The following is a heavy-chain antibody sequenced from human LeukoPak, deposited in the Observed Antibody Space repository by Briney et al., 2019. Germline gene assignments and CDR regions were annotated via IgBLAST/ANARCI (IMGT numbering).Heavy chain of an antibody. J-gene: IGHJ3*02. CDR2: IIPIFGTA. V-gene: IGHV1-69*13. D-gene: IGHD3-10*01. CDR3: ARDNPYYYGSGSYYVSALRSAFDT. Sequence: ASVKVSCKASGGTFSSYAISWVRQAPGQGLEWMGGIIPIFGTANYAQKFQGRVTITADESTSTAYMELSSLRSEDTAVYYCARDNPYYYGSGSYYVSALRSAFDTWGQGTMVTVSS. CDR1: GGTFSSYA.